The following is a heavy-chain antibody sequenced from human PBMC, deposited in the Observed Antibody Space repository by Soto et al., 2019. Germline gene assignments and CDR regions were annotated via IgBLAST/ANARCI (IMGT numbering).Heavy chain of an antibody. CDR2: LSGSGGSS. Sequence: GGSLRLSCAASGFTFSKYAMTWVRQAPGKGLEWVSTLSGSGGSSYYADSVKGRFTISRDNSKNTLYLQMNGLRAEGTAVYYCAQRGTTTWNFDYWGLGTLVTVSS. D-gene: IGHD2-2*01. V-gene: IGHV3-23*01. CDR3: AQRGTTTWNFDY. CDR1: GFTFSKYA. J-gene: IGHJ4*02.